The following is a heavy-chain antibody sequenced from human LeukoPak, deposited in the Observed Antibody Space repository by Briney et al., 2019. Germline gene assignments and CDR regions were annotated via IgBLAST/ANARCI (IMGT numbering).Heavy chain of an antibody. CDR1: GXSISSSSDY. CDR3: ASTTVTEDAFDI. CDR2: IYYSGST. V-gene: IGHV4-39*01. J-gene: IGHJ3*02. D-gene: IGHD4-17*01. Sequence: SETLSLTCTVSGXSISSSSDYWGWIRQPPGKGLEWIGSIYYSGSTYYNPSLKSRVTISVDTSKNQFSLKLSSVTAADTAVYYCASTTVTEDAFDIWGQGIMVTVSS.